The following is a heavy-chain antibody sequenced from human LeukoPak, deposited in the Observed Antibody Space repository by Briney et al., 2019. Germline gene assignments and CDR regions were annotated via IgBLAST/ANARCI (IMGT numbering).Heavy chain of an antibody. V-gene: IGHV3-30*18. J-gene: IGHJ4*02. D-gene: IGHD3-22*01. CDR2: ISNDGRNK. Sequence: GGSLRLSCAASGFTFSNFGIHWVRQAPGKGLEWVASISNDGRNKHYVDSVEGRFTISRDNSRNTLYLQINSLRPEDTAVYYCAKAGGYDSSGYYYYLDYWGPGTLVTVPS. CDR1: GFTFSNFG. CDR3: AKAGGYDSSGYYYYLDY.